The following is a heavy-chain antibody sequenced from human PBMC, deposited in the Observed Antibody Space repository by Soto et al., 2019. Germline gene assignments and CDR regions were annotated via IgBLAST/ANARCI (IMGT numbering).Heavy chain of an antibody. Sequence: EAQLLESGGGLVQPGGSLRLSCAASGFSFSNYGLNWVRQAPGKGLEWVSGMSGSTGTTDYADSVKGRFTISRDNLKNTLYVQMNSLRGEDTAVYYCAIGTFGRGCESWGQGTLVAVSS. D-gene: IGHD3-16*01. V-gene: IGHV3-23*01. CDR3: AIGTFGRGCES. J-gene: IGHJ4*02. CDR2: MSGSTGTT. CDR1: GFSFSNYG.